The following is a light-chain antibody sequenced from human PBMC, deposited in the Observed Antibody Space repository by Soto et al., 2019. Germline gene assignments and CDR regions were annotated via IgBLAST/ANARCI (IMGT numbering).Light chain of an antibody. CDR1: QSVSNN. CDR3: QHYNYWPYT. Sequence: EIVMTQSPATLSVSPGERATLSCRASQSVSNNLAWDQQRPGQAPSLLIYGASTRATGIPARFSGSGSGTEFTLTISSLQSEDFAVYYCQHYNYWPYTFGQGTKVDIK. V-gene: IGKV3-15*01. CDR2: GAS. J-gene: IGKJ2*01.